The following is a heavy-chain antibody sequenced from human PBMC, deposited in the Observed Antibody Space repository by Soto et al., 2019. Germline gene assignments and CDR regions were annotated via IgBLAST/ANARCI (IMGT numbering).Heavy chain of an antibody. CDR2: IYRTGST. J-gene: IGHJ4*02. V-gene: IGHV4-4*02. D-gene: IGHD1-7*01. CDR3: ASRDPGTSVDY. Sequence: SETLSPTCAVSGGSFTSNNWWTWVRQPPGQGLEWIGEIYRTGSTNYNPSLKSRVTISLDKSENQFSLKVTSLTAADTAVYYCASRDPGTSVDYWGQGTLVTVSS. CDR1: GGSFTSNNW.